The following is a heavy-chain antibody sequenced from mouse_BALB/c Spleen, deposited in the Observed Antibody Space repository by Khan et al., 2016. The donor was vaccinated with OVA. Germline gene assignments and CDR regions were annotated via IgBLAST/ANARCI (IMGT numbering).Heavy chain of an antibody. Sequence: QVQLQQSGPELVRPGVSVKISCKGSGYTFTDYAMHWVKQSHAKSLEWIGLISTYSGNTNYNQKFKGKATMTVDKSSNTAYMELARLTSEASDVYYSARHAYDCYYDDWGQGTTLTVSS. CDR3: ARHAYDCYYDD. V-gene: IGHV1S137*01. CDR2: ISTYSGNT. CDR1: GYTFTDYA. J-gene: IGHJ2*01. D-gene: IGHD2-3*01.